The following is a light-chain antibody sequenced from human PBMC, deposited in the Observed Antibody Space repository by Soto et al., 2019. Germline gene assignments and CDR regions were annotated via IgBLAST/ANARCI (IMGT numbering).Light chain of an antibody. CDR3: QQYGSSPRT. Sequence: EIVLTPSPGTLSLSPGERATLSCRASQSFSSTYLAWYQQKPGQAPRLLVYGASSRATGIPDRFSGSGSGTEFTLTISRLEPEDFAVFYCQQYGSSPRTFGQGTKVDIK. CDR1: QSFSSTY. J-gene: IGKJ1*01. CDR2: GAS. V-gene: IGKV3-20*01.